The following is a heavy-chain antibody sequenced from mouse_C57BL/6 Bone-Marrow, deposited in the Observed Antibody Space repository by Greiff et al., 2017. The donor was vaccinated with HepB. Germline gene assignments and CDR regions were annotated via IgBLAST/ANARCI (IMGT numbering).Heavy chain of an antibody. D-gene: IGHD3-2*02. CDR3: SRERLSGPFAY. Sequence: VQLQQPGAELVKPGASVKLSCKASGYTFTSYWMQWVKQRPGQGLEWIGEIDPSDSYTNYNQKFKGKATLTVDTSSSTAYMQLSSLTSEDSAVYYCSRERLSGPFAYWGQGTLVTVSA. V-gene: IGHV1-50*01. CDR1: GYTFTSYW. J-gene: IGHJ3*01. CDR2: IDPSDSYT.